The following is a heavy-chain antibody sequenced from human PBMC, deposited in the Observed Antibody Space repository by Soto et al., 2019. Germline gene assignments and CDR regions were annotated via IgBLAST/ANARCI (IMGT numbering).Heavy chain of an antibody. CDR1: GYTFTSYG. Sequence: ASVKVSCKASGYTFTSYGISWVRQAPGQGLEWMGRISPNLGNTNYAQKFQGRVTITTDKSTSTAYMELSSLRSEDTAVYYCARDYSSGWYVFDYWGQGTLVTVSS. J-gene: IGHJ4*02. V-gene: IGHV1-18*01. CDR2: ISPNLGNT. D-gene: IGHD6-19*01. CDR3: ARDYSSGWYVFDY.